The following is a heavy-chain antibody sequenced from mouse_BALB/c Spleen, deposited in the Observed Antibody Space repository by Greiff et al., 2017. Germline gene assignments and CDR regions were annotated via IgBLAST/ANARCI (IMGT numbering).Heavy chain of an antibody. CDR3: ARGGDYDDDGYYAMDY. CDR1: GYTFTDYA. CDR2: ISTYYGDA. Sequence: QVQLQQSGAELVRPGVSVKISCKGSGYTFTDYAMHWVKQSHAKSLEWIGVISTYYGDASYNQKFKGKATMTVDKSSSTAYMELARLTSEDSAIYYCARGGDYDDDGYYAMDYWGQGTSVTVSS. V-gene: IGHV1S137*01. J-gene: IGHJ4*01. D-gene: IGHD2-4*01.